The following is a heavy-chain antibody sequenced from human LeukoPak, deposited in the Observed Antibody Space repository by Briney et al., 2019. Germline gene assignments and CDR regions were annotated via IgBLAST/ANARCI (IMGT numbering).Heavy chain of an antibody. CDR3: ARGVGVTKGAFDI. CDR1: GGSISSYY. J-gene: IGHJ3*02. CDR2: IYYSGST. D-gene: IGHD2-21*02. Sequence: PSETLSLTCTVSGGSISSYYWSWIRQPPGKGLEWIGYIYYSGSTNYNPSLKSRVSISVDTSKNQFSLKLSFVTAADTAVYYCARGVGVTKGAFDIWGQGTMVTVSS. V-gene: IGHV4-59*01.